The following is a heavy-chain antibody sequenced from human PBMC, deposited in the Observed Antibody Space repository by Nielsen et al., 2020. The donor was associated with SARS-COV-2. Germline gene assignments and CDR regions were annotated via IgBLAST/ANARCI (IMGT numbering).Heavy chain of an antibody. Sequence: WIRQPPGKGLEWVSYISSSGSTIYYADSAKGRFTISRDNAKNSLYLQMNSLRAEDTAVYYCARVVQQQLPNYYYYGMDVWGQGTTVTVSS. V-gene: IGHV3-11*01. J-gene: IGHJ6*02. CDR3: ARVVQQQLPNYYYYGMDV. D-gene: IGHD6-13*01. CDR2: ISSSGSTI.